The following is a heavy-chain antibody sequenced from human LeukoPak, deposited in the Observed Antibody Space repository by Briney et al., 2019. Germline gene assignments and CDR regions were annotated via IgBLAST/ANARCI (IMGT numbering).Heavy chain of an antibody. J-gene: IGHJ4*02. CDR2: ISAYNGNT. D-gene: IGHD4-17*01. V-gene: IGHV1-18*01. Sequence: ASVTVSCKASGYTFTSYVISWVRQAPGQGLEWMGWISAYNGNTKYTQKFQGRVTMTTDTSTSTAYMELRSLRSDDTAVYYCARDLYGDLLDYWGQGTLVTVSS. CDR3: ARDLYGDLLDY. CDR1: GYTFTSYV.